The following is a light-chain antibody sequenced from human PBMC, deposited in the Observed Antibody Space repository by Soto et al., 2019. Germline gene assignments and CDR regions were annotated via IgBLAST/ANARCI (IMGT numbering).Light chain of an antibody. CDR1: KLGDKY. V-gene: IGLV3-1*01. Sequence: YELTQPPAVSVSPGQTASITCYGDKLGDKYACWYQQKPGQSPVLVIYQDSKRPSGIPERLSGSNSGNTATLNISGTQAMDEADYYCQACDRRIFGGGTKLTVL. CDR3: QACDRRI. CDR2: QDS. J-gene: IGLJ2*01.